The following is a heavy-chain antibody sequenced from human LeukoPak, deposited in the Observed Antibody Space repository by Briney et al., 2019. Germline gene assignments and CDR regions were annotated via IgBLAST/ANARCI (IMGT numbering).Heavy chain of an antibody. J-gene: IGHJ4*02. CDR1: GFNFRGQA. V-gene: IGHV3-21*01. CDR2: ISSSSSYI. CDR3: ARAPYSSSWRD. D-gene: IGHD6-13*01. Sequence: GGSLRLSCAASGFNFRGQAMSWVRQGPGKGLEWVSSISSSSSYIYYADSVKGRFTISRDNAKNSLYLQMNSLRAEDTAVYYCARAPYSSSWRDWGQGTLVTVSS.